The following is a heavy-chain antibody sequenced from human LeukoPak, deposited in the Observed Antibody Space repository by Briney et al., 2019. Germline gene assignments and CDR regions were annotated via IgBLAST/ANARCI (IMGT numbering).Heavy chain of an antibody. CDR3: AKTYSYGQYFDY. J-gene: IGHJ4*02. D-gene: IGHD5-18*01. CDR1: GFTFSNSG. CDR2: LRYDGSNK. V-gene: IGHV3-30*02. Sequence: PGGSLRLSCAASGFTFSNSGMHWVRQAPGKGLEWVAFLRYDGSNKFYADSVKGRFTISRDNSKNTLYLQMNSLRAEDTAVYYCAKTYSYGQYFDYWGQGTLVTVSS.